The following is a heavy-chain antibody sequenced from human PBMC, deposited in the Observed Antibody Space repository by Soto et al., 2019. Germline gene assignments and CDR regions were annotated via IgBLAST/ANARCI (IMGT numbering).Heavy chain of an antibody. V-gene: IGHV3-11*01. CDR2: ISGNGRII. D-gene: IGHD4-17*01. J-gene: IGHJ4*02. CDR1: GFIFSDYY. Sequence: GGSLRLSCATSGFIFSDYYMHWIRQAPGKGLEWISYISGNGRIIQYADSAKGRFTISRDNAQNSLYLQMNSLRAEDTALYFCARDFDADSRTDXDYWGQGTLVTVSS. CDR3: ARDFDADSRTDXDY.